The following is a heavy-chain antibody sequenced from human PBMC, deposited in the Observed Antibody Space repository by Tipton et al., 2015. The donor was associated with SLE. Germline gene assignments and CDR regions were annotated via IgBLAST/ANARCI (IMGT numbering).Heavy chain of an antibody. CDR1: GGSITGYH. CDR2: VYYTGTT. J-gene: IGHJ4*02. D-gene: IGHD3-22*01. V-gene: IGHV4-59*01. Sequence: TLSLTCSVSGGSITGYHWSWIRQPPEKGLEWIGYVYYTGTTNYDPSLRSRVTMSADTSRNQFSLRLSAVTTADTAVYYCARSGYDATGYFMNYFDYWGQGALVTVSS. CDR3: ARSGYDATGYFMNYFDY.